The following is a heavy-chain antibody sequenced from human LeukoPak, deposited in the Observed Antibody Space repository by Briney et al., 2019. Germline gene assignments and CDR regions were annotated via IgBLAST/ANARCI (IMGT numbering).Heavy chain of an antibody. D-gene: IGHD6-19*01. CDR3: ARHPGIAVADYYFDY. J-gene: IGHJ4*02. CDR2: IIPIFGTA. Sequence: SVKVACKASGGTFSSYAISWVRHAPGQGLEWMGRIIPIFGTANYTQKFQGRVTITTDESTSTAYIEVSRLRTEETAGFYCARHPGIAVADYYFDYWGQGTLVTVSS. CDR1: GGTFSSYA. V-gene: IGHV1-69*05.